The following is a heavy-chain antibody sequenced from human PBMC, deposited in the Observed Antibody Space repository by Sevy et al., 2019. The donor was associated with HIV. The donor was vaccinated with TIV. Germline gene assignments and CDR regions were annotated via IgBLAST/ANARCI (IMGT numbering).Heavy chain of an antibody. D-gene: IGHD3-3*01. V-gene: IGHV3-23*01. CDR2: ISHTSESS. CDR3: AGRRVGDFWSGSVRGPWAGGPLFDY. J-gene: IGHJ4*02. CDR1: AFTLSSYV. Sequence: GGSLRLSCAASAFTLSSYVMSWVRHSPGKGLEWVSTISHTSESSNYADSVKGRFTISRDNSKNTLYLQMNSLRVEDTAVYYCAGRRVGDFWSGSVRGPWAGGPLFDYWGQGTLVTVSS.